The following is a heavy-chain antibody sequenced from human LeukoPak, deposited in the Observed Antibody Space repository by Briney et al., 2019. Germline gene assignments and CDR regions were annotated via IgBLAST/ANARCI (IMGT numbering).Heavy chain of an antibody. D-gene: IGHD6-13*01. CDR1: GFTFSGSA. V-gene: IGHV3-73*01. CDR2: IRSKANSYAT. Sequence: GGSLRLSCAASGFTFSGSAIHWVRQASGKGLEWLGRIRSKANSYATAYGASVEGRFTISRDDSKNTAYLQMNSLITEDTAVYYCAKDDSSSLYYFDYWGQGTLVTVSS. J-gene: IGHJ4*02. CDR3: AKDDSSSLYYFDY.